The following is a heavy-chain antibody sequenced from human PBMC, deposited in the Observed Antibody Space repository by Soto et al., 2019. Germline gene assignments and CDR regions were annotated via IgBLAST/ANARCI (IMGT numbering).Heavy chain of an antibody. D-gene: IGHD1-1*01. CDR2: IYATGTT. Sequence: QVQLQESGPGLVKPSETLSLTCTVSGASISGFYWSWIRQSAGKGLEWIGRIYATGTTDYNPSLKSRVRMSVDTSKKQFSLKLRSVTAADTAVYYCVRDGTKTLRDWFDPWGQGISVTVSS. V-gene: IGHV4-4*07. CDR1: GASISGFY. J-gene: IGHJ5*02. CDR3: VRDGTKTLRDWFDP.